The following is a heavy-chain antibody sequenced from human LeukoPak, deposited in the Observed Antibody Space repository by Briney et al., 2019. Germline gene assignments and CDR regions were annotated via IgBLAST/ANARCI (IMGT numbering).Heavy chain of an antibody. CDR2: ISWNSGSI. D-gene: IGHD3-16*01. V-gene: IGHV3-9*01. CDR1: GFTFDDYA. CDR3: ARDKGGADY. Sequence: PGRSLRLSCAASGFTFDDYAMHWVRQAPGKGLEWVSGISWNSGSIGYADSVKGRFTISRDNAKNSLYLQMNSLRAEDTAVYYCARDKGGADYWGQGTLVTVSS. J-gene: IGHJ4*02.